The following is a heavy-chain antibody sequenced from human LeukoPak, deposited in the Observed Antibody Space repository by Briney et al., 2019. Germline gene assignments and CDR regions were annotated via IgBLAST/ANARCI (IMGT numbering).Heavy chain of an antibody. J-gene: IGHJ4*02. CDR2: INPNSGGT. Sequence: ASVKVSCKASGYTFTGNYIHWVRQAPGQGLEWMGWINPNSGGTKYAQNFQGRVTMTRDTSISTAYMDLRGLRSDDTAIYYCARLGNSSHPYFDYWGQGTLVTVSP. D-gene: IGHD6-13*01. CDR3: ARLGNSSHPYFDY. V-gene: IGHV1-2*02. CDR1: GYTFTGNY.